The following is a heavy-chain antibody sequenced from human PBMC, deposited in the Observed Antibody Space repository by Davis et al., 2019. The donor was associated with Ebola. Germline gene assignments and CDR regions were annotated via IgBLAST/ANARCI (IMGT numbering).Heavy chain of an antibody. Sequence: MPSETLSLTCTVSGGSVNSGDYYWSWIRQPPGKGLEWIGYIYYSGTTYYNPSLKSRLIISLDTSKNQFSLKLSSVTAADTAVYYCASAGYTYGFDYWGQGTLVTVSS. CDR3: ASAGYTYGFDY. J-gene: IGHJ4*02. CDR2: IYYSGTT. V-gene: IGHV4-30-4*01. D-gene: IGHD5-18*01. CDR1: GGSVNSGDYY.